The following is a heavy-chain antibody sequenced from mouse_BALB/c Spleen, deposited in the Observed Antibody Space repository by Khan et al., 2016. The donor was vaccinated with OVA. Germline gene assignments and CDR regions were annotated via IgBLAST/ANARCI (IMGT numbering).Heavy chain of an antibody. J-gene: IGHJ3*01. V-gene: IGHV5-4*02. Sequence: EVELVESGGGLVKPGGSLKLSCAASGFTFSDYCMYWVRQTPEKRLEWVATISDGGSYTYYPDNMKGRFTISRDDAKNNLYLQMSSLKSDDTAMYYCARGFYGDPFAYWGQGTLVTVSA. D-gene: IGHD2-13*01. CDR1: GFTFSDYC. CDR3: ARGFYGDPFAY. CDR2: ISDGGSYT.